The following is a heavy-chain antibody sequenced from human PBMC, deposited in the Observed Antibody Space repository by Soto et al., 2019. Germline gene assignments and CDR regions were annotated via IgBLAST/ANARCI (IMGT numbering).Heavy chain of an antibody. D-gene: IGHD1-1*01. CDR3: ARSVEGHFDY. CDR2: ITCDTLTI. Sequence: EVQLVESGGGLVQPGGSLRLSCAASGFTFSIYSMNWVRQAPGKGLEWFSYITCDTLTIKYTDSVKGRFTISRDNAKKSLYLQMNSLRDEDTAVYFCARSVEGHFDYWGQGNVVTVSS. CDR1: GFTFSIYS. V-gene: IGHV3-48*02. J-gene: IGHJ4*02.